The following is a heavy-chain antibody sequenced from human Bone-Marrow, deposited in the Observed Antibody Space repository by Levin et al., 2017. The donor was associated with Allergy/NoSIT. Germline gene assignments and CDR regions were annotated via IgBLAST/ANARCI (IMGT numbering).Heavy chain of an antibody. V-gene: IGHV3-15*07. D-gene: IGHD2-8*01. CDR2: FKGKTDGGTT. CDR1: GFTLNNAW. J-gene: IGHJ6*02. CDR3: STVRYCTSGVCYARYYYYYGTDV. Sequence: KSGGSLRLSCAVSGFTLNNAWINWVRQAPGKGLEWVGRFKGKTDGGTTDYAAPVKGRFTISRDDSKNMLYLQMNSLKTEDTAVYYCSTVRYCTSGVCYARYYYYYGTDVWGQGTTVTVSS.